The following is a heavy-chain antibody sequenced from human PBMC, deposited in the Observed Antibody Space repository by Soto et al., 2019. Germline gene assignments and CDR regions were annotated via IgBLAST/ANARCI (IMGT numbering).Heavy chain of an antibody. CDR2: IIGDGSGA. D-gene: IGHD3-10*01. CDR1: EFTLSSYW. Sequence: EVQLVESGGGSVQPGGSLRLSCAASEFTLSSYWMHWVRQAPGKGLVWVSRIIGDGSGANYADSVKGRFTISRDNAKNTLYLQMNSMRAEDTAVYYCARDRVHGPGSHDYCGQGILVPVPS. J-gene: IGHJ4*02. CDR3: ARDRVHGPGSHDY. V-gene: IGHV3-74*01.